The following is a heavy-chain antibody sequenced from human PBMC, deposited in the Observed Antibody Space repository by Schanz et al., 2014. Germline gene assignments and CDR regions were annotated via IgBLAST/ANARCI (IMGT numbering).Heavy chain of an antibody. CDR1: GGSIRSGTYY. D-gene: IGHD1-1*01. J-gene: IGHJ2*01. V-gene: IGHV4-61*02. Sequence: QVQLQESGPGLVKPSQTLSLTCTVSGGSIRSGTYYWSWIRQPAGKALEWVGRVFPNGITNYNPSPKRRVTLSLDTSKTQCSLTLTSLTAADTAVYYCARDTTWRLDLWGRGTLVTVSS. CDR3: ARDTTWRLDL. CDR2: VFPNGIT.